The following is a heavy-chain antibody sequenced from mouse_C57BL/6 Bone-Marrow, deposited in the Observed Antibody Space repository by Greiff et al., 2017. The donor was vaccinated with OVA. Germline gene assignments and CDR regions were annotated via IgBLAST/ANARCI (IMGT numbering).Heavy chain of an antibody. J-gene: IGHJ3*01. CDR2: IYPRDGST. CDR1: GFNIKNTY. Sequence: EVQLQQSVAELVRPGASVKLSCTASGFNIKNTYMHWVKQRPEQGLEWIGYIYPRDGSTKYNEKFKGKATLTADKSSSTAYMQLNSLTSEDSAVYFCARWGDGSSSAWFAYWGQGTLVTVSA. V-gene: IGHV14-3*01. CDR3: ARWGDGSSSAWFAY. D-gene: IGHD1-1*01.